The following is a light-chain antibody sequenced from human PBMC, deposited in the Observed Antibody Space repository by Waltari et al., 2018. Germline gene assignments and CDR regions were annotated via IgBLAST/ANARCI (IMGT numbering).Light chain of an antibody. J-gene: IGKJ3*01. CDR1: QSVLYSSNNKNY. CDR2: WAP. V-gene: IGKV4-1*01. CDR3: QEYYSTPFT. Sequence: DIVMTQSPDSLAVSLGERATIHCKSSQSVLYSSNNKNYLAWYQQKPGQPPKLLIYWAPTRESGVPDRFSGSGSGTDFTLTISSLQAEDVAVYYCQEYYSTPFTFGPGTKVDIK.